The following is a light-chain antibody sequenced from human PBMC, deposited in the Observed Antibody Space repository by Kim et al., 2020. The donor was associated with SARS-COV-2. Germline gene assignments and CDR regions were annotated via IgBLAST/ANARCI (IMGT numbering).Light chain of an antibody. CDR3: LQYNNWYS. V-gene: IGKV3-15*01. CDR1: ERAFRN. J-gene: IGKJ2*03. CDR2: AAS. Sequence: LSVSPGERATLPFRANERAFRNLAWYQQNPGQPPRLIIYAASTRATGVPDRFSGSGSGTEFTLTISSLQSEDSAVYYCLQYNNWYSFGQGTKLEI.